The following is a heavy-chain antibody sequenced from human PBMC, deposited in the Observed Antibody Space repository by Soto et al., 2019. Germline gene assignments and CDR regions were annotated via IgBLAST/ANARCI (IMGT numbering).Heavy chain of an antibody. V-gene: IGHV3-30*18. CDR2: ISYDGSNK. D-gene: IGHD6-13*01. CDR3: AKDLNLNRYSTPLLGLDY. CDR1: GFTFSSYG. J-gene: IGHJ4*02. Sequence: GGSLRLSCAASGFTFSSYGMHWVRQAPGKGLEWVAVISYDGSNKYYADSVKGRFTISRDDSKNTLYLQMNSLRAEDTAVYYCAKDLNLNRYSTPLLGLDYWGQGTLVTVSS.